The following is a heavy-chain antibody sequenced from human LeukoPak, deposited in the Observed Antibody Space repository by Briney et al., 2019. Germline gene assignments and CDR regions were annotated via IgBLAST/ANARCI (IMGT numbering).Heavy chain of an antibody. CDR3: ARRMVRGVINY. J-gene: IGHJ4*02. V-gene: IGHV1-8*02. D-gene: IGHD3-10*01. CDR2: MNPNSGNT. CDR1: GYTFTSYG. Sequence: ASVKVACKASGYTFTSYGISWVRQAPGQGLEWMGWMNPNSGNTGYAQKFQGRVTMTRNTSISTAYMELSSLRSEDTAVYYCARRMVRGVINYWGQGTLVTVSS.